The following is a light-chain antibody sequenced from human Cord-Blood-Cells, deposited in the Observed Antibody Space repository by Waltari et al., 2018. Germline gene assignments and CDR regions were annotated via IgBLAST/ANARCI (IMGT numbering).Light chain of an antibody. V-gene: IGKV3-15*01. CDR2: GAS. Sequence: EIVMTQSPATLSVSQGERATLSCRDSQSVSSNLAWYQQKPGQAPRLLIYGASTRATGIPARFSGSGSGTEFTLTISSLQSEDFAVYYCQQYNNWLTFGGGTKVEIK. CDR1: QSVSSN. J-gene: IGKJ4*01. CDR3: QQYNNWLT.